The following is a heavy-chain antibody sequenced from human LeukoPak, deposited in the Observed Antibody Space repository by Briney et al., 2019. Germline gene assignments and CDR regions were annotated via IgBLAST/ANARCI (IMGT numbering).Heavy chain of an antibody. CDR2: INDSGST. D-gene: IGHD3/OR15-3a*01. CDR1: GGSFSGYY. CDR3: ARQTGSGLFILP. J-gene: IGHJ4*02. Sequence: SETLSLTCGVYGGSFSGYYWSWIRQPPGKGLEWIGEINDSGSTNYNPSLKSRVTISIDTSKNQFSLKLTSVTAADTAVYYCARQTGSGLFILPGGQGTLVTVSS. V-gene: IGHV4-34*01.